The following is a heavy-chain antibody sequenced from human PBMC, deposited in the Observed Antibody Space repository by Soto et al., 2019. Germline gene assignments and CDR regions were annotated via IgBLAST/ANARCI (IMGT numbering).Heavy chain of an antibody. V-gene: IGHV3-13*01. CDR1: GFTFSSYD. CDR2: IGTAGDT. J-gene: IGHJ6*02. CDR3: ARGDCYYGTDV. Sequence: GGSLRLSCAASGFTFSSYDMHWVRQATGKGLEWVSAIGTAGDTYYPGSVKGRFTISRENAKNSLYLQMNSLRAGDTAVYYCARGDCYYGTDVWGQGTTVTVSS.